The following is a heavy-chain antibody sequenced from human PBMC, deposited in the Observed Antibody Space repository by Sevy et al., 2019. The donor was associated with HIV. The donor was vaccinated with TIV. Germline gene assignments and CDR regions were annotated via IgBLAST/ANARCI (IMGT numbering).Heavy chain of an antibody. CDR2: ISYDGSNK. CDR3: ARGGYCSSTSCSMRRITIFGDYYYYGMDV. CDR1: GFTFSSYA. D-gene: IGHD2-2*01. Sequence: GGSLRLSCAASGFTFSSYAMHWVRQAPGKGLEWVAVISYDGSNKYYADSVKGRFTISRDNSMNTPYLEMNSLRAEDTAVYYCARGGYCSSTSCSMRRITIFGDYYYYGMDVWGQGTTVTVSS. J-gene: IGHJ6*02. V-gene: IGHV3-30*04.